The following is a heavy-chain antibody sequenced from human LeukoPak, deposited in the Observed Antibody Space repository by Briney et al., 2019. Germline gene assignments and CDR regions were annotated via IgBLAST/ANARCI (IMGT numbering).Heavy chain of an antibody. V-gene: IGHV1-2*02. CDR2: SDPKSGAT. J-gene: IGHJ5*02. Sequence: ASVQVSCKTSGYTFTSYYIHWLRQAPGQRFEWMGWSDPKSGATKYEHFQGRVTMTRDTSISTAYMELSRLTSDDTAVYYCARDNSVGDIAWWFDPWGQGTLVTVSS. CDR3: ARDNSVGDIAWWFDP. CDR1: GYTFTSYY. D-gene: IGHD3-16*02.